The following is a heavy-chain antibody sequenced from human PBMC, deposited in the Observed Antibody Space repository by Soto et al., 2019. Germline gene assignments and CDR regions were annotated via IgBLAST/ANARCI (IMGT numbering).Heavy chain of an antibody. J-gene: IGHJ5*02. CDR2: IVPMFGTA. Sequence: QVQLVQSGAEVKKPGSSVKVSCKASGGTFSRDAISWVRQAPGQGLEWMGWIVPMFGTAKYAQKFQGRLTITADESTSTAYMELRRLRSEDTAVYYCATGVVVVAASQLGWFDPWGQGTLVTVSS. CDR1: GGTFSRDA. D-gene: IGHD2-15*01. V-gene: IGHV1-69*01. CDR3: ATGVVVVAASQLGWFDP.